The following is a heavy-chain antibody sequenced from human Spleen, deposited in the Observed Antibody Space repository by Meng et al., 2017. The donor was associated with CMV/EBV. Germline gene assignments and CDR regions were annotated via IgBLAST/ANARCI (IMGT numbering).Heavy chain of an antibody. Sequence: QVQVVDSGAGVKKPGSSVKVSCKASGGTFSSYAISWVRQATGQGLEWMGGIIPIFGTANYAQKFQGRVTITADESTSTAYMELSSLRSEDTAVYYCASSAKRGNPCYYWGQGTLVTVSS. CDR3: ASSAKRGNPCYY. CDR2: IIPIFGTA. V-gene: IGHV1-69*12. CDR1: GGTFSSYA. J-gene: IGHJ4*02. D-gene: IGHD3-10*01.